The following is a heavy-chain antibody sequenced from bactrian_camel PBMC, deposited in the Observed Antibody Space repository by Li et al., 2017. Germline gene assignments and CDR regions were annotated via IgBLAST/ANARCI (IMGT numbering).Heavy chain of an antibody. CDR1: GYNYSNNC. J-gene: IGHJ4*01. CDR2: VYNDAKNT. D-gene: IGHD5*01. V-gene: IGHV3-2*01. Sequence: HVQLVESGGGSVEVGGSLRLSCAASGYNYSNNCIGWFRQAPGKGLEWVSSVYNDAKNTYYVHSSVKGRFTIARDDAKNTIYLQMNSLKSGDTARYYCATGTGWFDHWGREPRSPSP.